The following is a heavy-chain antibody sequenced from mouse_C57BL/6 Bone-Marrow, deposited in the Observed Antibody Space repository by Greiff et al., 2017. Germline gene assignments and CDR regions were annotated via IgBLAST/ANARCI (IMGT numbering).Heavy chain of an antibody. CDR3: ARWRLWLLRREDYYAMDY. Sequence: VQLQQPGAELVKPGASVKLSCKASGYTFTSYWMHWVKQRPGRGLEWIGRIDPNSGGTKYNEKFKSKATLTVDKPSSTAYMQLSSLTSEDSAVYYCARWRLWLLRREDYYAMDYWGQGTSVTVSS. D-gene: IGHD2-1*01. V-gene: IGHV1-72*01. CDR1: GYTFTSYW. J-gene: IGHJ4*01. CDR2: IDPNSGGT.